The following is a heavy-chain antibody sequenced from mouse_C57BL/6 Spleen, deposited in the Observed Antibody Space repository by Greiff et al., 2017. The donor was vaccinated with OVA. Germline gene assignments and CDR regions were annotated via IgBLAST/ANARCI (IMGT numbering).Heavy chain of an antibody. D-gene: IGHD2-4*01. V-gene: IGHV1-82*01. CDR3: AVTEGLRCYLDD. J-gene: IGHJ2*01. CDR2: IYPGDGDT. Sequence: VQLVESGPELVKPGASVKLSCKASGYAFSSSWMNWVKQRPGQGLEWIGWIYPGDGDTNYNEKFKGKATLTADKSSSTAYMQLSGLTSEDSAVYYWAVTEGLRCYLDDWGQGTTLTVSS. CDR1: GYAFSSSW.